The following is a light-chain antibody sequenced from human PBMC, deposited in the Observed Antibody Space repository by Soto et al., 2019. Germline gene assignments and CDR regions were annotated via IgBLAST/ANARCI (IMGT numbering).Light chain of an antibody. CDR2: GAS. Sequence: DIQMTQSPSSVSASVGDTVTITCRASQGISNFLAWFEQKQGKAPKSLIYGASSLQSGVTSNFKGRVSDTDFTLTISSKQPEDSATYLCQQCHSFPVTLGGGPKVEI. CDR1: QGISNF. V-gene: IGKV1-16*02. CDR3: QQCHSFPVT. J-gene: IGKJ4*01.